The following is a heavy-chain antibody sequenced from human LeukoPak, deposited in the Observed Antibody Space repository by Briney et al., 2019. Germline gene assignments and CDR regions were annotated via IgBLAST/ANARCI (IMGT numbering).Heavy chain of an antibody. J-gene: IGHJ3*01. Sequence: GGSLRLSCAASGVTISSYSRNWVRQAPGKGLEWVASIISSSSYIYYADSVKGRITISRDNAKNSLYLQMNSLSAEDTAVYYCARDREMYYDILTGYYFAGAFDLWGQGTMVTVSS. V-gene: IGHV3-21*01. D-gene: IGHD3-9*01. CDR3: ARDREMYYDILTGYYFAGAFDL. CDR2: IISSSSYI. CDR1: GVTISSYS.